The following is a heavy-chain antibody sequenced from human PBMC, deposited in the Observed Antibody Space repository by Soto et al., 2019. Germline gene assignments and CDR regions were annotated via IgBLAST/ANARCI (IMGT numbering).Heavy chain of an antibody. J-gene: IGHJ3*02. CDR2: IYHTGRT. CDR1: NTSISSSNW. D-gene: IGHD3-9*01. CDR3: VRDEAHYDILTGSSLGRAFDI. V-gene: IGHV4-4*02. Sequence: QVQLQESGPSLVKPSGTLSLTCGITNTSISSSNWWSWVRQAPGKGLEWIREIYHTGRTNYAPSLKSRVTMSIDKSNNRFSLRLTSLTAADTAVYYCVRDEAHYDILTGSSLGRAFDIWGQGTMVTVSS.